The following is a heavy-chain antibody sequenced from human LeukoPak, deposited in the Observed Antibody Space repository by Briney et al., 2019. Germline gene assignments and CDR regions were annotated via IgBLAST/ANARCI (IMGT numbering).Heavy chain of an antibody. D-gene: IGHD3-22*01. CDR1: GYSFTTYL. CDR3: ARHYDSSGSDY. J-gene: IGHJ4*02. CDR2: TYPGDSDT. V-gene: IGHV5-51*01. Sequence: GEPRNISGKCFGYSFTTYLIGGVRQMPGKGLDWMGITYPGDSDTRYSPSFQGQVTISADKSISTAYLQWISLKASATAMYYCARHYDSSGSDYWGQGTLVTVSS.